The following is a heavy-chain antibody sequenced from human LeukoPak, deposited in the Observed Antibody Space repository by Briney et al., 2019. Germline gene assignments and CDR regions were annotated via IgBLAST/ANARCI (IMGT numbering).Heavy chain of an antibody. V-gene: IGHV3-7*03. CDR1: GFTFDDYA. J-gene: IGHJ4*02. CDR2: MDGGGSAT. D-gene: IGHD2-8*01. CDR3: ANEEWYRFDY. Sequence: GRSLRLSCAASGFTFDDYAMDWVRQAPGKGLEWVATMDGGGSATYYVDSVKGRFTITRDNAKNSLFLQMNSLRAEDTALYYCANEEWYRFDYWGQGTLVTVPS.